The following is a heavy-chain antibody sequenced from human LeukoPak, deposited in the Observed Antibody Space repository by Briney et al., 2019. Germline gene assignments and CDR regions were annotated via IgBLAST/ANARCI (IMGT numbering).Heavy chain of an antibody. J-gene: IGHJ4*02. CDR2: IQYDGNKK. D-gene: IGHD2-15*01. Sequence: GGSVRLSCAASGFTFRNFGMHWVRQAPGKGLEWVAYIQYDGNKKFYTDSVKGRITTSRDNSKNTLSLLMNSLRAEDTAVYFCVKDLRYCSGGSCYYWGQGTLVTVSS. CDR1: GFTFRNFG. V-gene: IGHV3-30*02. CDR3: VKDLRYCSGGSCYY.